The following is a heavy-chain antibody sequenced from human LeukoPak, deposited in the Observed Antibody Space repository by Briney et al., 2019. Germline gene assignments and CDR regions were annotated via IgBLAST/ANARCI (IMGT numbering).Heavy chain of an antibody. CDR3: ASRKLGNDY. V-gene: IGHV4-59*02. J-gene: IGHJ4*02. Sequence: SETLSLTCTVSGGSVTDYYWSWIRQSPGKGLEWIGYIYYTGTSYNPSLKSRVTISADTSKNQLSLKLISVTAADTAVYYCASRKLGNDYWGQGTLVTVSS. D-gene: IGHD7-27*01. CDR2: IYYTGT. CDR1: GGSVTDYY.